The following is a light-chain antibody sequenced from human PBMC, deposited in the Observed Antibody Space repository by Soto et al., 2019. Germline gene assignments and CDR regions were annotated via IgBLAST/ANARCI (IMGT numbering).Light chain of an antibody. Sequence: QLVLTQSPSASASLVASVTLTCTLSSGHSSYAIAWHQQQPEKGPRYLMKLNSDGSHSKGDGIPDRFSGSSSGAERYLTIPSLQSEDEADYYCQTWGTGIVVFGGGTKLTVL. J-gene: IGLJ2*01. CDR1: SGHSSYA. CDR3: QTWGTGIVV. CDR2: LNSDGSH. V-gene: IGLV4-69*01.